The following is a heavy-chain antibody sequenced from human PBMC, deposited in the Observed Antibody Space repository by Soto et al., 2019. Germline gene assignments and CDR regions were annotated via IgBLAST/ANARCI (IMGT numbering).Heavy chain of an antibody. CDR3: TRLGYCSSTSCVHPDY. J-gene: IGHJ4*02. CDR2: IRSKANSYAT. V-gene: IGHV3-73*01. CDR1: GFTFSGSA. Sequence: GGSLRLSCAASGFTFSGSAMHWVRQASGKGLEWVGRIRSKANSYATAYAASVKGRFTISRDDSKNTAYLQMNSLKTEDTAVYYCTRLGYCSSTSCVHPDYWGQGTLVTVSS. D-gene: IGHD2-2*01.